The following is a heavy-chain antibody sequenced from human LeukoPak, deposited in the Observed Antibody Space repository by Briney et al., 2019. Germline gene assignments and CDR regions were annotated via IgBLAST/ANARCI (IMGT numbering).Heavy chain of an antibody. Sequence: SETLSLTCTVSGGSISSGGYYWSWLRQPPGKGLEWIGYIYHSGSTYYNPALKSRVTISVDRSKNQFSLKLSSVTAADTAVYYCARDSPRNWFDPWGQGTLVTVSS. CDR1: GGSISSGGYY. V-gene: IGHV4-30-2*01. CDR3: ARDSPRNWFDP. J-gene: IGHJ5*02. CDR2: IYHSGST.